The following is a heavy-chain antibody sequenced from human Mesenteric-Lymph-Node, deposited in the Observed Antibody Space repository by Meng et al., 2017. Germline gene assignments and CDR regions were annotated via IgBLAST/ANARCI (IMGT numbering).Heavy chain of an antibody. CDR1: GLSFGNYW. CDR3: ARGGDGGSFGD. J-gene: IGHJ4*02. CDR2: IKQDGGGI. V-gene: IGHV3-7*01. D-gene: IGHD1-26*01. Sequence: GGSLRLSCEVSGLSFGNYWMSWVRQAPGKGLQWVANIKQDGGGISYLGSVEGRFTISRDNAKNSLFLQMNTLRDEDTAVYYCARGGDGGSFGDWGQGTVVTVSS.